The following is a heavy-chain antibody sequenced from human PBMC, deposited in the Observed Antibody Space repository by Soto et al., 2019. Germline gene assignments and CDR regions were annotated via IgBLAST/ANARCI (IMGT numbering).Heavy chain of an antibody. J-gene: IGHJ4*02. CDR3: ARDGARIAVFGVVYYFDY. D-gene: IGHD3-3*01. CDR1: GYTFTSYG. CDR2: ISAYNGNT. Sequence: QVQLVQSGAEVKKPGASVKVSCKASGYTFTSYGISWVRQAPGQGLEWMGWISAYNGNTNYAQKLQGRVTITRDTSATSAYMELSTLKSEDTAVYYCARDGARIAVFGVVYYFDYWGQGTVVTVSS. V-gene: IGHV1-18*01.